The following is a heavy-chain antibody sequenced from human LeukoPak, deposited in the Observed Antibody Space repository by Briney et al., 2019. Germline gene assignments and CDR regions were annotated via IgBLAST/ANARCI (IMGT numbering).Heavy chain of an antibody. CDR1: GGSISSGGYS. CDR2: IYYSGST. V-gene: IGHV4-31*03. Sequence: SQTLSLTCTVSGGSISSGGYSWSWIRQHPGKGLEWIGYIYYSGSTYYNPSLKSRVTISVDTSKNQFSLKLSSVTAADTAVYYCARECSSTSCAPVWGQGTLVTVSS. CDR3: ARECSSTSCAPV. J-gene: IGHJ4*02. D-gene: IGHD2-2*01.